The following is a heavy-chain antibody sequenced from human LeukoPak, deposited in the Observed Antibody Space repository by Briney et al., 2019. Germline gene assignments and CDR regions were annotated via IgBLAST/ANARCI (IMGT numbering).Heavy chain of an antibody. CDR3: ARGFRRYCSGGSCYSESPDY. CDR2: IKQDGSEK. V-gene: IGHV3-7*01. D-gene: IGHD2-15*01. Sequence: GGSLRLSCAASGFTFSSYWMSWVRQVPGKGLEWVANIKQDGSEKYYVDSVKGRFTISRDNAKNSLYLQMNSLRAEDTAVYYCARGFRRYCSGGSCYSESPDYWGQGTLVTVSS. J-gene: IGHJ4*02. CDR1: GFTFSSYW.